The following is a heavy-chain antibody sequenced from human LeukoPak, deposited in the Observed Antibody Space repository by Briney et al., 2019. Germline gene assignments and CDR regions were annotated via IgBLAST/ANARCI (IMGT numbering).Heavy chain of an antibody. V-gene: IGHV5-51*01. Sequence: GESLKISCKGSGYSFTNYWIGWVRQMPGKGLEWMGIIYPGDSDTRYSPSFQGQVTISADKSISTAYLQWSSLKASDTAMYYCARGRDYYGSGSYYFNWFDPWGQGTLVTVSS. J-gene: IGHJ5*02. CDR1: GYSFTNYW. CDR2: IYPGDSDT. CDR3: ARGRDYYGSGSYYFNWFDP. D-gene: IGHD3-10*01.